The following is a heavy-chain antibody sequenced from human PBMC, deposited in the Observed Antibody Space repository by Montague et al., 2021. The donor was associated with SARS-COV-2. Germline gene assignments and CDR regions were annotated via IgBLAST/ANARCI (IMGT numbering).Heavy chain of an antibody. CDR2: IDWDDDK. V-gene: IGHV2-70*01. CDR1: GFSLSTSGMC. CDR3: ARMMYDILTGYYIGFDY. Sequence: PALVKPTQTLTLTCTFSGFSLSTSGMCVSWIRQPPGKALEWPALIDWDDDKYCSTSLKTRLTISKDTPKNQVVLTMTNMDPVDTATYYCARMMYDILTGYYIGFDYWGQGTLVTVSS. J-gene: IGHJ4*02. D-gene: IGHD3-9*01.